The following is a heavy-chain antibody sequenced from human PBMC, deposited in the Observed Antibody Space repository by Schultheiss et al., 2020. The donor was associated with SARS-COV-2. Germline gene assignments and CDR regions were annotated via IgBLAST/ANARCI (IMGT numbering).Heavy chain of an antibody. CDR2: ISSNGGST. V-gene: IGHV3-64*04. CDR3: ARAGGKYYYYYGMDV. J-gene: IGHJ6*02. CDR1: GFSFRRYG. Sequence: GGSLRLSCAASGFSFRRYGMHWVRQAPGKGLEYVSAISSNGGSTYYADSVKGRFTISRDNSKNTLYLQMNSMRAEDTAVYYCARAGGKYYYYYGMDVWGHGTSVTVAS. D-gene: IGHD6-25*01.